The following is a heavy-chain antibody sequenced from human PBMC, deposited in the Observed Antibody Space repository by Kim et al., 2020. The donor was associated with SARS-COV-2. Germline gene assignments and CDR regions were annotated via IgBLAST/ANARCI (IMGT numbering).Heavy chain of an antibody. CDR3: ASCISPCIAPRWYYGMDV. Sequence: ASVKVSCKASGYTFTGYYMHWVRQAPGQGLEWMGWINPNSGGTNYAQKFQGRVTMTRDTSISTAYMELSRLRSDDTAVYYCASCISPCIAPRWYYGMDVWGQGTTVTVSS. CDR1: GYTFTGYY. D-gene: IGHD6-13*01. CDR2: INPNSGGT. J-gene: IGHJ6*02. V-gene: IGHV1-2*02.